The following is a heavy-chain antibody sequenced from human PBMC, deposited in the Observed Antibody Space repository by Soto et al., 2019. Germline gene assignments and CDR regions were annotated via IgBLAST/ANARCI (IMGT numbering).Heavy chain of an antibody. D-gene: IGHD1-20*01. J-gene: IGHJ5*02. CDR1: GGSIRVQSYY. V-gene: IGHV4-39*01. Sequence: SETLSLTCTVSGGSIRVQSYYWTWIRQTPGKGLEWVGSSYYSGTSYFNPALKGRATISVDTSTNQFSLRLTSVTAADTAVYYCTRRYNWNDYYFDPWGQGTLVTVSS. CDR2: SYYSGTS. CDR3: TRRYNWNDYYFDP.